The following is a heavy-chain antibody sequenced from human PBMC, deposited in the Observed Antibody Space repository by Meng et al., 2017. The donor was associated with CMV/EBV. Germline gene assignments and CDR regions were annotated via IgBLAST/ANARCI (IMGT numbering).Heavy chain of an antibody. V-gene: IGHV3-66*02. CDR3: ARDHVRAGYYYYGMDV. CDR1: GFTASSNY. J-gene: IGHJ6*02. Sequence: GGSLRLSCAASGFTASSNYMSWVRQAPGKGLEWVSVIYSGGSTYYADSVKGRFTISRDNSKNTLYRQMNSLRAEDTAVYYCARDHVRAGYYYYGMDVWGQGTTVTVSS. CDR2: IYSGGST. D-gene: IGHD1-14*01.